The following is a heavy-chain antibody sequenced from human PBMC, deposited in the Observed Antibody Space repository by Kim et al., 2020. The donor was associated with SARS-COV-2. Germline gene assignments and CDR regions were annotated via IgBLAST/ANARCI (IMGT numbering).Heavy chain of an antibody. CDR1: GFTFSSYA. Sequence: GGSLRLSCAASGFTFSSYAMHWVRQAPGKGLEWVAVISYDGSNKYYADSVKGRFTISRDNSKNTLYLQMNSLRAEDTAVYYCAREISPYSSPFDYWCQGT. D-gene: IGHD3-3*02. CDR3: AREISPYSSPFDY. J-gene: IGHJ4*02. V-gene: IGHV3-30*04. CDR2: ISYDGSNK.